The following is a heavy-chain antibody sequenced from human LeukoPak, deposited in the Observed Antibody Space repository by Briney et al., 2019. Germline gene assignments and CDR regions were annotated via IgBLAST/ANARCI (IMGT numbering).Heavy chain of an antibody. V-gene: IGHV4-34*01. CDR3: ARRSGSYSL. D-gene: IGHD3-10*01. CDR1: GGSFSGYY. CDR2: INPRGST. J-gene: IGHJ4*02. Sequence: SETLSLTCAFYGGSFSGYYWSWVRQPPGKGLEWIGDINPRGSTNYNPSLKSRVTISVDMSKKHFSLKVTSVTAADTAVYYCARRSGSYSLWGQGTLVTVSS.